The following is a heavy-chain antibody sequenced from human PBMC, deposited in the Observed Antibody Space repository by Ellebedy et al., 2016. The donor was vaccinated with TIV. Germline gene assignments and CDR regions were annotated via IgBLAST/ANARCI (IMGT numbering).Heavy chain of an antibody. D-gene: IGHD1-26*01. Sequence: ASVKVSCKASGYTFTGYYMHWVRQAPGQGLEWMGWINPNSGGTNYAQKLQGRVTMTTDTSTSTAYMELRSLRSDDTAVYYCARDGLVGATRVDYWGQGTLVTVSS. CDR1: GYTFTGYY. CDR3: ARDGLVGATRVDY. CDR2: INPNSGGT. J-gene: IGHJ4*02. V-gene: IGHV1-2*02.